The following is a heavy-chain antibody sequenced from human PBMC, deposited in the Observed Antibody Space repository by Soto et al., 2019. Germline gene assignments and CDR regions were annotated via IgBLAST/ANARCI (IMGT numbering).Heavy chain of an antibody. D-gene: IGHD3-3*01. CDR1: GGSFSGYY. J-gene: IGHJ6*04. CDR3: ARRVLEWLYYYYGMDV. V-gene: IGHV4-34*01. CDR2: INHSGST. Sequence: SETLSLTCAVYGGSFSGYYWSWIRQPPGKGLEWIGEINHSGSTNYNPSLKSRVTISVDTSKNQFSLKLSSVTAADTAVYYCARRVLEWLYYYYGMDVWGKGTTVTVSS.